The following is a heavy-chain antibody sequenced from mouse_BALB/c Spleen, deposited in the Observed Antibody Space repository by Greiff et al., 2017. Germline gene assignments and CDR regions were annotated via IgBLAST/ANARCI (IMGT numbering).Heavy chain of an antibody. D-gene: IGHD2-4*01. CDR1: GYSFTGYN. J-gene: IGHJ4*01. CDR3: ARWGLRDYAMDY. CDR2: IDPYYGGT. Sequence: VHVKQSGPELEKPGASVKISCKASGYSFTGYNMNWVKQSNGKSLEWIGNIDPYYGGTSYNQKFKGKATLTVDKSSSTAYMQLKSLTSEDSAVYYCARWGLRDYAMDYWGQGTSVTVSS. V-gene: IGHV1-39*01.